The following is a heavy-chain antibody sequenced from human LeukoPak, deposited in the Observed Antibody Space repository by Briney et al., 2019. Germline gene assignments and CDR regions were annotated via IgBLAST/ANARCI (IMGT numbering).Heavy chain of an antibody. CDR2: INHSGST. CDR1: GGSFSGYY. CDR3: ARGRPWWFGELSYYFDY. V-gene: IGHV4-34*01. D-gene: IGHD3-10*01. Sequence: PSETLSLTCAVYGGSFSGYYWSWIRQPPGKGLEWIGEINHSGSTNYNPSLKSRVTISVDTSKNQFSLKLSSVTAADTAVYYCARGRPWWFGELSYYFDYWGQGTLVTVSS. J-gene: IGHJ4*02.